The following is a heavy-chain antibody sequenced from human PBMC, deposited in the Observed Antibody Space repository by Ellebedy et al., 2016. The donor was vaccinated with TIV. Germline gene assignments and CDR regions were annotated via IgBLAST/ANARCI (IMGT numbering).Heavy chain of an antibody. J-gene: IGHJ6*02. CDR1: GGSISSYY. CDR3: ARERYDFWGGYGPYYYYGMDV. D-gene: IGHD3-3*01. Sequence: MPSETLSLTCTVSGGSISSYYWSWIRQPPGKGLEWIGYIYYSGSTNYNPSLKSRVTISVDTSKNQFSLKLSSATAVDTAVYYWARERYDFWGGYGPYYYYGMDVWGQGTTVTVSS. V-gene: IGHV4-59*01. CDR2: IYYSGST.